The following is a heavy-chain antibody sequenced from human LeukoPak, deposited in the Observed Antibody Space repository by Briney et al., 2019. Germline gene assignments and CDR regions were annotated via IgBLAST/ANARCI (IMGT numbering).Heavy chain of an antibody. Sequence: SGPALIKPTQPLTLPCTLSGFNGVGVGWIRQPPGKALEWLAVIYFNSDDKRYSPSLRNRLTITKDTSTNQVVLTLTNVDPMDTATYYCAHRRGWVEWFDFWGQGTRVTVSS. CDR2: IYFNSDDK. J-gene: IGHJ5*01. CDR3: AHRRGWVEWFDF. V-gene: IGHV2-5*01. CDR1: GFNGVG. D-gene: IGHD5-12*01.